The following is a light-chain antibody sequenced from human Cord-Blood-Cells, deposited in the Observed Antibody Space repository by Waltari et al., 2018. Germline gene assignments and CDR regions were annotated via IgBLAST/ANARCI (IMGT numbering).Light chain of an antibody. V-gene: IGKV3-11*01. Sequence: EIVLTQSPATLSLSPGESATLSSRTSQSVSSFLAWYQQNSGQAPRLLIYDASNRATSIPGMCSGSGSGTDFTLTISSLEPEDFAVYCCQQRSNWLTFGGGTKVEIK. CDR3: QQRSNWLT. CDR2: DAS. CDR1: QSVSSF. J-gene: IGKJ4*01.